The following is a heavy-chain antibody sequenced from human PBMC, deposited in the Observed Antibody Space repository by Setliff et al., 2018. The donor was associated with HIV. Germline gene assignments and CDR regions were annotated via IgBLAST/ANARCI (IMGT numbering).Heavy chain of an antibody. D-gene: IGHD6-19*01. J-gene: IGHJ4*02. CDR2: ISHSGST. V-gene: IGHV4-34*01. Sequence: SETLTLTCAVYGGSFSGYYWSWIRQPPGKGLEWIGEISHSGSTNYNPSLKSRVTISVDTSKNQFSLKLSSVTAADTAVYYCARGDGSSGWSGYFDYWGQGTLVTVSS. CDR1: GGSFSGYY. CDR3: ARGDGSSGWSGYFDY.